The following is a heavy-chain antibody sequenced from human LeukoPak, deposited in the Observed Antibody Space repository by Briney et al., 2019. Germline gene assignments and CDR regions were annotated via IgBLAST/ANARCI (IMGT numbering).Heavy chain of an antibody. CDR2: ISYDGSNK. CDR3: AKIPTTDAFDI. D-gene: IGHD1-7*01. CDR1: GFTFSSYG. Sequence: PGASLRLSCAASGFTFSSYGMHWVRQAPGKGLEWVAVISYDGSNKYYADSVKGRFTISRDNSKNTLYLQMNSLRAEDTAVYYCAKIPTTDAFDIWGQGTMVTVSS. J-gene: IGHJ3*02. V-gene: IGHV3-30*18.